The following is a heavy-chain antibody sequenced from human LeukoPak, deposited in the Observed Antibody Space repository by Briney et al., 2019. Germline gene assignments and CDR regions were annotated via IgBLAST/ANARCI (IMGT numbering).Heavy chain of an antibody. CDR3: AKKIVSGYYLGY. Sequence: ASVKVSCKVSGYTLTELSMHWVRQAPGKGLEWMGGFDPEDGETIYAQKFQGRVTMTEDTSTDTAYMELSSLRSEDTAVYYCAKKIVSGYYLGYWGQGTQVTVSS. J-gene: IGHJ4*02. D-gene: IGHD3-22*01. CDR1: GYTLTELS. V-gene: IGHV1-24*01. CDR2: FDPEDGET.